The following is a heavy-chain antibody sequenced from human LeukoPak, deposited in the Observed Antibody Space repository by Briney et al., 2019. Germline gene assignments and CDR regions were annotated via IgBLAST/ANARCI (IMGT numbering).Heavy chain of an antibody. CDR2: ISSSSSYI. J-gene: IGHJ4*02. CDR3: ARWARSSNFDY. CDR1: GFTFSSYA. V-gene: IGHV3-21*01. Sequence: GGSLRLSCAASGFTFSSYAMSWVRQAPGKGLEWVSSISSSSSYIYYADSVKGRFTISRDNAKNSLYLQMNSLRAEDTAVYYCARWARSSNFDYWGQGTLVTVSS.